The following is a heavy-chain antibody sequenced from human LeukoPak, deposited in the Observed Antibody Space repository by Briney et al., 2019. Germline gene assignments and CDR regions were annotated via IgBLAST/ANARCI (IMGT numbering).Heavy chain of an antibody. J-gene: IGHJ4*02. V-gene: IGHV3-30*03. Sequence: PGRSLRLSCAASGFTFSTYAIHWVRQSPGKGLEWMADVSSDGGSKHYVDSVKGRITISRDNSKNTVYLQMDSLRTEDTALYYCAREIWGTFRIDYWGQGTLVTVSS. CDR2: VSSDGGSK. CDR1: GFTFSTYA. D-gene: IGHD3-16*01. CDR3: AREIWGTFRIDY.